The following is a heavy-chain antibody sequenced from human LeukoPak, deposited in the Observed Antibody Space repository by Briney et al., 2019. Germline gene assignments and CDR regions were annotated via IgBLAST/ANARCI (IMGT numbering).Heavy chain of an antibody. Sequence: ASVKVSCKASGYTFTSYHMHWVRQAPGQGLEWMGGIIPIFGTANHAQKFQGRVTITADESTSTAYMELSSLRSEDTAVYYCARARGLLKAHFDYWGQGTLVTVSS. CDR1: GYTFTSYH. V-gene: IGHV1-69*13. CDR2: IIPIFGTA. J-gene: IGHJ4*02. D-gene: IGHD2-21*01. CDR3: ARARGLLKAHFDY.